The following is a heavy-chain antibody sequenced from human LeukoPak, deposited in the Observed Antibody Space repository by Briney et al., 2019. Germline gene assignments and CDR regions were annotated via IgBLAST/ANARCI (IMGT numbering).Heavy chain of an antibody. J-gene: IGHJ6*03. CDR2: INHSGST. D-gene: IGHD2-2*01. V-gene: IGHV4-34*01. CDR3: ARVQRLVVVPAAMFYYYYYMDV. Sequence: PSETLSLTCAVYGGSFSGYYRSWIRQPPGKGLEWIGEINHSGSTNYNPSLKSRVTISVDTSKNQFSLKLSSVTAADTAVYYCARVQRLVVVPAAMFYYYYYMDVWAKGPRSPSP. CDR1: GGSFSGYY.